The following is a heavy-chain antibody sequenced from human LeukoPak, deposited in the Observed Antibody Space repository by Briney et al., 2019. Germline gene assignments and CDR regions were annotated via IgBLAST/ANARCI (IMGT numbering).Heavy chain of an antibody. Sequence: PGGSLRLSCAASGFTFSSYAMCWVRQAPGKGLEWVSAISGSGGSTYYADSVKGRFTISGDNSKNTLYLQMNSLRAEDTAVYYCAKRAVAGPGSTYYFDYWGQGTLVTVSS. V-gene: IGHV3-23*01. D-gene: IGHD6-19*01. CDR2: ISGSGGST. CDR1: GFTFSSYA. J-gene: IGHJ4*02. CDR3: AKRAVAGPGSTYYFDY.